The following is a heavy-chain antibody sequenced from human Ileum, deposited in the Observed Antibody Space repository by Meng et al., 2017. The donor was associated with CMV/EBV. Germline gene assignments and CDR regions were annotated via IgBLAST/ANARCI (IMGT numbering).Heavy chain of an antibody. Sequence: EVQLVESGGGLVQPGGSLRLSCAASGFTFSTYWMHWVRQAPGKGLVWVSRINSDGRNTNYAESVKGRFTISRDNAKNTLFLQMNSLRAEDTVVYYCAHSVAVAGWGQGTLVTVSS. J-gene: IGHJ4*02. D-gene: IGHD6-19*01. CDR1: GFTFSTYW. V-gene: IGHV3-74*01. CDR2: INSDGRNT. CDR3: AHSVAVAG.